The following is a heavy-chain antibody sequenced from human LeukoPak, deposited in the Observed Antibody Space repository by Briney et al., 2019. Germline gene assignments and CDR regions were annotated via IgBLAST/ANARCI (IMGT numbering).Heavy chain of an antibody. V-gene: IGHV4-59*08. D-gene: IGHD3-10*01. Sequence: PSETLSHTCTVSGGSINSYYWSWIRQPPGKGLEWIGYIYYSGNTNYNPSLKSRVTISVDTSKNEVSLKLSSVTAADTAVYYCARQVSEYFDYWGQGTLVTVSS. J-gene: IGHJ4*02. CDR2: IYYSGNT. CDR3: ARQVSEYFDY. CDR1: GGSINSYY.